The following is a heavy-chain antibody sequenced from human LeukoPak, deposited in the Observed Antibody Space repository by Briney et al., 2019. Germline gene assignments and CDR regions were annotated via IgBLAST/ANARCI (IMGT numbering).Heavy chain of an antibody. CDR2: IKQDGSEK. Sequence: GGSLRLSCAASGFIFSSYWMSWVRQAPGKGLEWVANIKQDGSEKYYVDFVKGRFTISRDNAKNSLYLQMSSLRAEDTAVYYCARIRWDLLIPSDYWGQGTLVTVSS. CDR1: GFIFSSYW. CDR3: ARIRWDLLIPSDY. J-gene: IGHJ4*02. V-gene: IGHV3-7*03. D-gene: IGHD1-26*01.